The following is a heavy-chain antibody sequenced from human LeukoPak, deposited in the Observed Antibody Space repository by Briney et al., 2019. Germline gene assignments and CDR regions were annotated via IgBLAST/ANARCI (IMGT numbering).Heavy chain of an antibody. J-gene: IGHJ5*02. CDR1: GGSISSSSYY. D-gene: IGHD5-24*01. V-gene: IGHV4-61*01. CDR3: ARDNSVRDEAWWFNP. Sequence: PSETLSLTCTVSGGSISSSSYYWSWIRQPPGKGLEWIGYIYYSGSTNYNPSLKSRVTISVDTSKNQFSLKLSSVTAADTAVYYCARDNSVRDEAWWFNPWGQGTLVTVSS. CDR2: IYYSGST.